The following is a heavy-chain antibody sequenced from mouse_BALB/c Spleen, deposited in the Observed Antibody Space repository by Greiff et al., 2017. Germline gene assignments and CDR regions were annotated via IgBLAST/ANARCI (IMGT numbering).Heavy chain of an antibody. J-gene: IGHJ3*01. CDR2: ISDGGSYT. V-gene: IGHV5-4*02. CDR3: ARDRGLRYLAWFAY. D-gene: IGHD1-1*01. Sequence: EVMLVESGGGLVKPGGSLKLSCAASGFTFSDYYMYWVRQTPEKRLEWVATISDGGSYTYYPDSVKGRFTISRDNAKNNLYLQMSSLKSEDTAMYYCARDRGLRYLAWFAYWGQGTLVTVSA. CDR1: GFTFSDYY.